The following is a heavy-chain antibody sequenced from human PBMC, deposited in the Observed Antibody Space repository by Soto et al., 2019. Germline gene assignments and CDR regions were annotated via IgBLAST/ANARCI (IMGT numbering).Heavy chain of an antibody. CDR2: VYHTGDT. CDR1: GGTVASSHW. D-gene: IGHD6-13*01. CDR3: ARTPNGAAAGNVDP. V-gene: IGHV4-4*02. Sequence: SETLSLTCGVSGGTVASSHWWSWVRQSPGRGLEWIGNVYHTGDTNFNPSLQSRVTFSVDKSNNQFSLRLTSVTASDTAMYYCARTPNGAAAGNVDPWGQGTLVTVSS. J-gene: IGHJ5*02.